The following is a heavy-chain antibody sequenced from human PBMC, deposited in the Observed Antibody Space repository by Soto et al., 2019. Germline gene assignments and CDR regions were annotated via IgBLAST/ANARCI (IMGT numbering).Heavy chain of an antibody. CDR2: ISYDGSNK. J-gene: IGHJ6*02. V-gene: IGHV3-30*18. D-gene: IGHD6-19*01. CDR3: AKVLSTKIGYSSGPRLPEYGMDV. CDR1: GFTFSSYG. Sequence: QPGGSLRLSCGASGFTFSSYGMHWVRQAPGKGLEWVAVISYDGSNKYYADSVKGRFTISRDNSKNTLYLQMNSLRAEDTAVYYCAKVLSTKIGYSSGPRLPEYGMDVWGQGTTVTVSS.